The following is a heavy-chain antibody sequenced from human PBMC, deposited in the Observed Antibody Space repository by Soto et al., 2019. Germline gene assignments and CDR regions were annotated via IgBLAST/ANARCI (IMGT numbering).Heavy chain of an antibody. CDR1: GFNFDDHV. V-gene: IGHV3-9*01. J-gene: IGHJ6*02. D-gene: IGHD3-3*01. Sequence: EVQLVESGGGLVHPGRSLRLSCVASGFNFDDHVMHWVRQVPGKGLEWVGHINWHGYSIGYGGSVRGRFTISRDNAKNALYLQMNSLRREDAGLYYCARSWSGSTSGRVDVWGQGTTVTVSS. CDR2: INWHGYSI. CDR3: ARSWSGSTSGRVDV.